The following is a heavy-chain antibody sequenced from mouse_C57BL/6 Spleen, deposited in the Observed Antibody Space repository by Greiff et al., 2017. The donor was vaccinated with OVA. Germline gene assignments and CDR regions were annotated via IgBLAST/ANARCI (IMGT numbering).Heavy chain of an antibody. CDR3: ASQPYYSNYNYAMDY. V-gene: IGHV1-76*01. CDR2: IYPGSGNN. CDR1: GYTFTDYY. J-gene: IGHJ4*01. D-gene: IGHD2-5*01. Sequence: VKLVESGAELVRPGASVKLSCKASGYTFTDYYINWVKQRPGQGLEWIARIYPGSGNNYYNEKFKGKATLTAEKSSSTAYMQLSSLTSEDSAVYFCASQPYYSNYNYAMDYWGQGTSVTVSS.